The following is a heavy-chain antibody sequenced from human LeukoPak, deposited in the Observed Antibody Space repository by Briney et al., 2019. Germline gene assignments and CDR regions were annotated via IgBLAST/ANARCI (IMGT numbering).Heavy chain of an antibody. J-gene: IGHJ4*02. D-gene: IGHD6-13*01. V-gene: IGHV3-23*01. CDR2: ISGSGGST. CDR3: ARVIRTAPGKGYFDY. Sequence: AGGSLRLSCVTSGFMFSTYALSWVRQAPGKGLEWASSISGSGGSTYHADSVKGRFTISRDSSKNTLYLQMNSLRAEDTAIYYCARVIRTAPGKGYFDYWGLGALVTAYS. CDR1: GFMFSTYA.